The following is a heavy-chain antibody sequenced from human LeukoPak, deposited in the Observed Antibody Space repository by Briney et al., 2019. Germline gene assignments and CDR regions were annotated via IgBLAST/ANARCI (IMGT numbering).Heavy chain of an antibody. D-gene: IGHD1-26*01. V-gene: IGHV4-38-2*02. CDR2: IYYSGST. CDR3: ARLGAIDYFDY. Sequence: NTSETLSLTCNVSAYSISSGSFWGWIRQPPGKGLEWIGSIYYSGSTYYNPSLKSRVTISVDTSKNQFSLKLSSVTAADTAVYYCARLGAIDYFDYWGQGTLVTVSS. CDR1: AYSISSGSF. J-gene: IGHJ4*02.